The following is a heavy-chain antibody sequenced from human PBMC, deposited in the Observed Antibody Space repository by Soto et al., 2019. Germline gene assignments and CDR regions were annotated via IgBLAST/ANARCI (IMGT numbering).Heavy chain of an antibody. Sequence: PGGSLRLSCAASGFTFDDYAMHWVRQAPGKGLEWVSGISWNSGSIGYADSVKGRFTISRDNAKNSLYLQMNSLRAEDTALYYCAKDITYSTSTPLDYWGQGTLVTVSS. CDR3: AKDITYSTSTPLDY. V-gene: IGHV3-9*01. D-gene: IGHD6-13*01. CDR2: ISWNSGSI. J-gene: IGHJ4*02. CDR1: GFTFDDYA.